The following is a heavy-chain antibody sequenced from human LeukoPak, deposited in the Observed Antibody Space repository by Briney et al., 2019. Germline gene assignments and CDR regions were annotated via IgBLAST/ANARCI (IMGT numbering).Heavy chain of an antibody. D-gene: IGHD3-9*01. CDR2: IYSGGST. Sequence: QPGGSLRLSCAASGFTVSSNYMSWVRQAPGKGLEWASVIYSGGSTYYADSVKGRFTISRDNSKNTLYLQMNSLRAEDTAVYYCARDLEGYDILTGSYYYYGMDVWGQGTTVTVSS. CDR3: ARDLEGYDILTGSYYYYGMDV. CDR1: GFTVSSNY. V-gene: IGHV3-53*01. J-gene: IGHJ6*02.